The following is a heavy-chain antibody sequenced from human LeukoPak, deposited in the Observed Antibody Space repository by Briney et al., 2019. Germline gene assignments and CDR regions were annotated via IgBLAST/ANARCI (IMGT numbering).Heavy chain of an antibody. CDR2: IYYSGST. CDR3: ASGRQQLAHYGMDV. Sequence: KTSETLSLTCTVSGGSISSSSYYWGWIRQPPGKGLEWIGSIYYSGSTYYNPSLKSRVTISVDTSKNQFSLKLSSVTAADTAVYYCASGRQQLAHYGMDVWGQGTTVTVSS. J-gene: IGHJ6*02. D-gene: IGHD6-13*01. CDR1: GGSISSSSYY. V-gene: IGHV4-39*07.